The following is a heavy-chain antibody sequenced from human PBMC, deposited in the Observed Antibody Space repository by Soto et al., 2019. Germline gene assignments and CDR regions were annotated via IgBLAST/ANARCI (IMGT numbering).Heavy chain of an antibody. D-gene: IGHD4-17*01. Sequence: SVKVSCKASGGTFSSYAISWVRQAPGQGLEWMGGIIPIFGTANYAQKFQGRVTITADESTSTAYMELSSLRSEDTAVYYCARAPTHYETSDYWGQGTLVTVSS. CDR2: IIPIFGTA. J-gene: IGHJ4*02. CDR3: ARAPTHYETSDY. CDR1: GGTFSSYA. V-gene: IGHV1-69*13.